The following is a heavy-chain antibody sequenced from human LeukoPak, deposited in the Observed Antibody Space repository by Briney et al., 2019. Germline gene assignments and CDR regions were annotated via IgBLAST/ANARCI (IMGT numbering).Heavy chain of an antibody. V-gene: IGHV1-46*01. CDR1: GYTFTSYY. CDR2: INPSGGST. J-gene: IGHJ6*02. D-gene: IGHD3-3*01. CDR3: AREGFPPKISDFWSGLGPYYYYGMDV. Sequence: ASVKVSCKASGYTFTSYYMHWVRQAPGQGLEWMGIINPSGGSTSYTQKFQGRVTMTRDTSTSTVYMELSSLRSEDTAAYYCAREGFPPKISDFWSGLGPYYYYGMDVWDQGTTVTVSS.